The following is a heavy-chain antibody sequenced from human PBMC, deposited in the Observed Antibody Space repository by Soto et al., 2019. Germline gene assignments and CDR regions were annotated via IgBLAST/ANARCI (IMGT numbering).Heavy chain of an antibody. J-gene: IGHJ4*02. V-gene: IGHV3-74*01. CDR2: ISSDGSST. CDR1: GFTFSSSW. CDR3: ARPVVYTGYDRVFFDY. D-gene: IGHD5-12*01. Sequence: HPGGSLRLSCAASGFTFSSSWMHWVRQAPGKGLVWVSRISSDGSSTNYADSVKGRFTISRDNAKNTLYLQMNSLRAEDTAVYYCARPVVYTGYDRVFFDYWGQGTLVTVSS.